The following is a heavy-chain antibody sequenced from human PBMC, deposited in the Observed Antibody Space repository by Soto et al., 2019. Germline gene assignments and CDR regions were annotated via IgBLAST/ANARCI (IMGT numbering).Heavy chain of an antibody. CDR2: INPNSGGT. V-gene: IGHV1-2*04. CDR1: GYTFTGYY. Sequence: ASVKVSCKASGYTFTGYYMHWVRQAPGQGLEWMGWINPNSGGTNHAQKFQGWVTMTRDTSISTAYMELSRLRSDDTAVYYCARVVSSSWYAPTIYYFDYWGQGTLVTVSS. D-gene: IGHD6-13*01. CDR3: ARVVSSSWYAPTIYYFDY. J-gene: IGHJ4*02.